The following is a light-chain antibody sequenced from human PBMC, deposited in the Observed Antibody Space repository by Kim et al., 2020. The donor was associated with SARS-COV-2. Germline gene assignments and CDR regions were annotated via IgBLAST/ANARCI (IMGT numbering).Light chain of an antibody. CDR1: KLGHKY. V-gene: IGLV3-1*01. CDR3: QAWDSSVV. J-gene: IGLJ2*01. Sequence: SYELTQPPSVSVSPGQTATITCSGDKLGHKYACWYQQKPGQSPVLLIYPDTKRPSGIPERFSGSNSGNTATLTISGTQAMDEADYYCQAWDSSVVFGGG. CDR2: PDT.